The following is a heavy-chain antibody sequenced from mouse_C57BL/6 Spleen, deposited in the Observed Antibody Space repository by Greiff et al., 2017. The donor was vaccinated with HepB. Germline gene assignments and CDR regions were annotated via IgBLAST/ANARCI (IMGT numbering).Heavy chain of an antibody. V-gene: IGHV1-69*01. CDR3: ARSLYYSNYEGYAMDY. Sequence: VQLQQPGAELVMPGASVKLSCKASGYTFTSYWMHWVKQRPGQGLEWIGEIDPSDSYTNYNQKFKGKSTLTVDKSSSTAYMQLSSLTSEDSAVYYCARSLYYSNYEGYAMDYWGQGTSVTVSS. J-gene: IGHJ4*01. CDR1: GYTFTSYW. D-gene: IGHD2-5*01. CDR2: IDPSDSYT.